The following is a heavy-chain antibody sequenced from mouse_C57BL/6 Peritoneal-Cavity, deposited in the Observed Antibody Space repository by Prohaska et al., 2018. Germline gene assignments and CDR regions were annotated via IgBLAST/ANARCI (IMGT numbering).Heavy chain of an antibody. CDR1: GYTFTDHT. V-gene: IGHV1-78*01. Sequence: QVQLQQSDAELVKPGASVKISCKVSGYTFTDHTIHWMKQRPEQCIEWIGYIYTRDDNNKYNEKFKGKATLTADKSSSTAYMQLNSLTSEDSAVYFCARSYYYTMDYWGQGTSVTVSS. J-gene: IGHJ4*01. CDR2: IYTRDDNN. CDR3: ARSYYYTMDY.